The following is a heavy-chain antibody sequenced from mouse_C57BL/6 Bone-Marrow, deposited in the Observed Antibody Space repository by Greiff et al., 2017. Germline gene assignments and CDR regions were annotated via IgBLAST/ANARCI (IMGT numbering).Heavy chain of an antibody. V-gene: IGHV5-9*04. CDR2: ISGGGGNT. Sequence: EVQLVESGGGLVKPGGSLTLSCAASGFTFSSYTMSWVRQTPETRLQWVAAISGGGGNTYYPDRGKGGFPVSRDKDKNGLYLQMSSLRSEDTGVYYCSRQVTTVLGKKYFDGWGTGTTVAVCS. D-gene: IGHD1-1*01. CDR3: SRQVTTVLGKKYFDG. CDR1: GFTFSSYT. J-gene: IGHJ1*03.